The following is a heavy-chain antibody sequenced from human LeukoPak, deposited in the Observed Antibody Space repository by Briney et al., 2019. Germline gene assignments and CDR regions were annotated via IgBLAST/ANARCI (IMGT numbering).Heavy chain of an antibody. Sequence: SETLSLTCTVSGGSISSSSYFWGWIRQPPEKGLEWIGSIYYSGSSYYNPSLKSRVTISVDTSKNQFSLRLNSVTAADTAVYYCTLTDYGDYWGQGTLVTVSS. V-gene: IGHV4-39*01. CDR3: TLTDYGDY. J-gene: IGHJ4*02. CDR2: IYYSGSS. CDR1: GGSISSSSYF.